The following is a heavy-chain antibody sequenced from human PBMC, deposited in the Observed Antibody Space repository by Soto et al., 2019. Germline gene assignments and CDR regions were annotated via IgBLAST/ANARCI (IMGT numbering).Heavy chain of an antibody. V-gene: IGHV1-18*01. J-gene: IGHJ4*02. D-gene: IGHD6-6*01. Sequence: ASVKVSCKASGYTLTSDGVSWVRQAPGQGLEWMGWISAYNGNTNYAQKLQGRVTMATDTSTSTAYMELRSLRSDDTAVYYCARDSEYSSSAEDYWGQGTLVTVSS. CDR3: ARDSEYSSSAEDY. CDR2: ISAYNGNT. CDR1: GYTLTSDG.